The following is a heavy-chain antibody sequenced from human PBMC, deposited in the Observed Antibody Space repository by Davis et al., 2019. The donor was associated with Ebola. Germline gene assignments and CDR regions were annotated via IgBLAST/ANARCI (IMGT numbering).Heavy chain of an antibody. Sequence: MPSETLSLTCAVSGAFVSSGGYSWIWIRQPPGKGLEWIGYYYYTGSTYYSPSLRSRVTISVDTSKNQFSLKLSSVTAADTAVYYCARADYDILTGYATDWGQGTLVTVSS. CDR1: GAFVSSGGYS. CDR3: ARADYDILTGYATD. CDR2: YYYTGST. V-gene: IGHV4-30-4*07. J-gene: IGHJ4*02. D-gene: IGHD3-9*01.